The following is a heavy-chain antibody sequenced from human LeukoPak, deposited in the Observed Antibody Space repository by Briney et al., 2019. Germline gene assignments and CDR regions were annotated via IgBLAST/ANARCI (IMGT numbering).Heavy chain of an antibody. CDR2: INHSGST. CDR3: AREVYITMVRGVISDGYFDS. Sequence: SETLSLTCAVYGGSFSGYYWSWIRQPPGKGLEWIGEINHSGSTNYNPSLKSRVTISVDTSKNQFSLKLSSVTAADTAVYYCAREVYITMVRGVISDGYFDSWGQGTLVTVSS. D-gene: IGHD3-10*01. CDR1: GGSFSGYY. V-gene: IGHV4-34*01. J-gene: IGHJ4*02.